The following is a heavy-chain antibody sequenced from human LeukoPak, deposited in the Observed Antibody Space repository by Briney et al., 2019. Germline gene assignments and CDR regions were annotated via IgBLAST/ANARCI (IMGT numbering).Heavy chain of an antibody. CDR1: GFTFSNHG. V-gene: IGHV3-23*01. CDR3: AKVTYGSGTYGAFDS. CDR2: ISGSGDYT. J-gene: IGHJ4*02. Sequence: GGTLRLSCAASGFTFSNHGMSWVRQAPGKGLEWVSTISGSGDYTYYADSVKGRFTISRDNSKNTLYLQMNSLRAEDTAVYYCAKVTYGSGTYGAFDSWGQGTLVTVSS. D-gene: IGHD3-10*01.